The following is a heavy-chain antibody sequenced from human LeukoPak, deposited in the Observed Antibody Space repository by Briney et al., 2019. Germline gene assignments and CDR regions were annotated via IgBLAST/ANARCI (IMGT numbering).Heavy chain of an antibody. CDR2: ISSSSSTI. Sequence: GGSLRLSCAASGFTFSSYSMNWVRQAPGKGLEWVSYISSSSSTIYYADSVKGRFTISRDNAKDSLYLQMNSLRDEDTAVYYCARDDCSSTSCYGDYYYGMDVWGQGTTVTVSS. CDR1: GFTFSSYS. V-gene: IGHV3-48*02. CDR3: ARDDCSSTSCYGDYYYGMDV. D-gene: IGHD2-2*01. J-gene: IGHJ6*02.